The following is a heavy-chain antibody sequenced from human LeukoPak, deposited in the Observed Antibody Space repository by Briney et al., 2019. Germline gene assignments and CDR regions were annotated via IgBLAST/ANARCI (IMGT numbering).Heavy chain of an antibody. D-gene: IGHD3-22*01. CDR3: ARVVLDSSGYRGVDV. J-gene: IGHJ6*04. V-gene: IGHV1-2*06. Sequence: ASVKVSCKASGYTFTSYYMHWVRQVPGQGLEWMGRINPNSGGTNYAQKFQGRVTMTRDTSISTAYMELSRLRSDDTAVYYCARVVLDSSGYRGVDVWGKGTTVTVSS. CDR1: GYTFTSYY. CDR2: INPNSGGT.